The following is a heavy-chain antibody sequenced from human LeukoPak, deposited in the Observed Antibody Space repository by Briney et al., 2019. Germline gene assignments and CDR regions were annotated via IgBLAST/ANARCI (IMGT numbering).Heavy chain of an antibody. CDR3: AKNVRVTTGDAFDI. D-gene: IGHD3-22*01. V-gene: IGHV3-30*02. J-gene: IGHJ3*02. CDR2: IRYDGGNK. CDR1: GFTFSSYG. Sequence: GGSLRLSCAASGFTFSSYGMHWVRQAPGKGLEWVAFIRYDGGNKYYADSVKGRFTISRDNSKNTLYLQMNSLRAEDTAVYYCAKNVRVTTGDAFDIWGQGTMVTVSS.